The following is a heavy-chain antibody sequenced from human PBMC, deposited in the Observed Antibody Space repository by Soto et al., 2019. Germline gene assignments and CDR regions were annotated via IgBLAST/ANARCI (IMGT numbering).Heavy chain of an antibody. J-gene: IGHJ4*02. CDR2: ISAYNGDT. D-gene: IGHD3-10*01. CDR1: GYTFSNYG. CDR3: ARAKTESGSYFAVY. V-gene: IGHV1-18*01. Sequence: QVQLVQSGTEVKKPGASVKVSCKASGYTFSNYGISWVRQAPGQGLEWMGWISAYNGDTHYAQKFQGRVTMSTDTSTSSAYVELRSLSSDDTAVYYCARAKTESGSYFAVYWGQGALVTVSS.